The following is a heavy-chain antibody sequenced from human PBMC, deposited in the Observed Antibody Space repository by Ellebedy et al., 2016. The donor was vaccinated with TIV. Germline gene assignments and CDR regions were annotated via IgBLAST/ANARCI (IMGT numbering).Heavy chain of an antibody. CDR2: IYASGGT. CDR1: GGSISSYY. D-gene: IGHD1-26*01. CDR3: ARGTPSGSYNYFDY. V-gene: IGHV4-4*07. J-gene: IGHJ4*02. Sequence: SETLSLXXTVSGGSISSYYWSWIRQPAGKGLEWIGRIYASGGTNYNPSLKSRVTVSLDTSKNQFSLKLSSVTAADTAVYYCARGTPSGSYNYFDYWGQGILVTVSS.